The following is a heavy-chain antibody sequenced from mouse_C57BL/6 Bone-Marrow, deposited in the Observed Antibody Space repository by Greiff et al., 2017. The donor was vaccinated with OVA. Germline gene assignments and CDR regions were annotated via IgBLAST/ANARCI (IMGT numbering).Heavy chain of an antibody. J-gene: IGHJ4*01. CDR2: IDPENGDT. CDR1: GFNIKDDY. CDR3: TGYPYAMDY. D-gene: IGHD1-2*01. V-gene: IGHV14-4*01. Sequence: VHVKQSGAELVRPGASVKLSCTASGFNIKDDYMHWVKQRPEQGLEWIGWIDPENGDTEYASKFQGKATITADTSSNTAYLQLSSLTSEDTAVYYCTGYPYAMDYWGQGTSVTVSS.